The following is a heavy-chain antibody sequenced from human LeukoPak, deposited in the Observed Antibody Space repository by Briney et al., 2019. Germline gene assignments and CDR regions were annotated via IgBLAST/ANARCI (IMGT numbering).Heavy chain of an antibody. D-gene: IGHD1-14*01. Sequence: GGSLRLSCTTTGLTFSTSGFNWVRQAPGKGLEWVASIGPTGSDRYHADSIKGRFTISRDNANNFLYLQMDSLRAEDTAVYYCATETNGRHYDYWGQGTLLTVSS. J-gene: IGHJ4*02. CDR3: ATETNGRHYDY. CDR1: GLTFSTSG. V-gene: IGHV3-21*06. CDR2: IGPTGSDR.